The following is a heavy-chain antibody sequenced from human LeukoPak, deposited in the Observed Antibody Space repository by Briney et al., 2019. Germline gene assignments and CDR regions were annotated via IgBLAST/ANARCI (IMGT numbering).Heavy chain of an antibody. CDR1: GFTFSSYS. D-gene: IGHD7-27*01. Sequence: GGSLRLSCVASGFTFSSYSMNWVRQAPGKGLEWVSYISSSSSTIYYADSVKGRFTISRDNAKNSLYLQMNSLRAEDTAVYYCASLTGDPVPDYWGQGTLVTVSS. V-gene: IGHV3-48*01. CDR2: ISSSSSTI. J-gene: IGHJ4*02. CDR3: ASLTGDPVPDY.